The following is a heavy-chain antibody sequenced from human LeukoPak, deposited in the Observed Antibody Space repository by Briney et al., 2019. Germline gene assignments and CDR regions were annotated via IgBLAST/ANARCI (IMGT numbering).Heavy chain of an antibody. Sequence: PGESLTLSCAASGFTFSSYWMHWLGQPAAKELAWVASIKRDGSEKYYVHSVKGRFTISRDNAKNSLYLQMNSLRAEDTAVYYCARDPSRGYTYGYGDYWGQGTLVTVSS. V-gene: IGHV3-7*01. J-gene: IGHJ4*02. CDR2: IKRDGSEK. CDR1: GFTFSSYW. CDR3: ARDPSRGYTYGYGDY. D-gene: IGHD5-18*01.